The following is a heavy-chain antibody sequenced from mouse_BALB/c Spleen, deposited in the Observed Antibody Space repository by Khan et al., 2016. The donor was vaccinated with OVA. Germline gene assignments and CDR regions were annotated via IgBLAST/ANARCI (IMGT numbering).Heavy chain of an antibody. Sequence: QVQLQQPGPELKKPGETVRISCKASGHTFTNYGMNWVKQAPGKGLKWMGWINTYTGEPTYADDFNGRFAFSLETSASTAYLQINNLKNEDTAYFCSRPPYFSYAMDNWGQGTSVTVSS. CDR3: SRPPYFSYAMDN. D-gene: IGHD2-10*01. V-gene: IGHV9-3-1*01. J-gene: IGHJ4*01. CDR1: GHTFTNYG. CDR2: INTYTGEP.